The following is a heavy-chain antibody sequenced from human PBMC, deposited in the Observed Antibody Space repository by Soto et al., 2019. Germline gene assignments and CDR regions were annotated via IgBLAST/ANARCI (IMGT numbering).Heavy chain of an antibody. V-gene: IGHV4-34*01. D-gene: IGHD6-19*01. CDR2: INHSGST. J-gene: IGHJ4*02. CDR1: GGSFSGYY. Sequence: SETLSLTCAVYGGSFSGYYWSWIRQPPGKGLEWIGEINHSGSTNYNPSLKSRVTISVDTSKNQFSLKLSSVTAADTAVYYCARGHSSGWYAIPTYYFDYWGQGTLVTVSS. CDR3: ARGHSSGWYAIPTYYFDY.